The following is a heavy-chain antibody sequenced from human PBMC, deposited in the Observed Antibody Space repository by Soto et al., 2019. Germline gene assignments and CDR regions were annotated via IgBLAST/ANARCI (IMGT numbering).Heavy chain of an antibody. Sequence: KTSEILSLTCNMSGDSYSISTYSWSWIRQPPGKALQWIGFIYQSGVTSYNPSLASRVSISLDRSNNQCSLKLKSVTAADTAVYFCAGMPYTSGLRFDPWGPGTLVTV. CDR2: IYQSGVT. V-gene: IGHV4-30-2*01. D-gene: IGHD6-19*01. CDR1: GDSYSISTYS. J-gene: IGHJ5*02. CDR3: AGMPYTSGLRFDP.